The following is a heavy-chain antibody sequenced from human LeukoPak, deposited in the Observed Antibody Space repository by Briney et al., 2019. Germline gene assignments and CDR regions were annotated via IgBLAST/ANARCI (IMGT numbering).Heavy chain of an antibody. D-gene: IGHD6-13*01. V-gene: IGHV3-23*01. CDR3: ARERRQQLPPAYYYYYYMDV. Sequence: PGGSLRLSCAASGFTFSSYAMSWVRQAPGKGLEWVSAISGSGGSTYYADSVKGRFTISRDNAKNSLYLQMNSLRAEDTAVYYCARERRQQLPPAYYYYYYMDVWGKGTTVTVSS. CDR2: ISGSGGST. CDR1: GFTFSSYA. J-gene: IGHJ6*03.